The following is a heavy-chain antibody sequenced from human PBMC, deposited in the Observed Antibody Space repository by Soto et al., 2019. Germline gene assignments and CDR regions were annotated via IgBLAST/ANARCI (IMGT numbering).Heavy chain of an antibody. Sequence: EVQLLESGGGLVQPGGSLRLSCAASGFTFSTYALTWVRQAPGKGLQWVSTISPGGGTYYADSVKGRFTVSRDNSKNTLYLQMNSLSPEDTALYYCAKGGIGFFDYGGQGTLVTVSS. CDR3: AKGGIGFFDY. J-gene: IGHJ4*02. D-gene: IGHD6-13*01. V-gene: IGHV3-23*01. CDR2: ISPGGGT. CDR1: GFTFSTYA.